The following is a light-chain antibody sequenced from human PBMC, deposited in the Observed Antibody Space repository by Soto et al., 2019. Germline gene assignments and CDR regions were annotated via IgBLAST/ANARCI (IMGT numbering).Light chain of an antibody. CDR3: HQRQSWPRT. CDR1: QAVNTR. Sequence: EIVLTQSPATLSSFPGDRVTLSCRASQAVNTRLAWYQHKPGQAPRLLIYLTSNRAARIPARFSGSGSGTDFTLTISDVEPEDFAVYYCHQRQSWPRTFGQGTKVDI. J-gene: IGKJ1*01. CDR2: LTS. V-gene: IGKV3-11*01.